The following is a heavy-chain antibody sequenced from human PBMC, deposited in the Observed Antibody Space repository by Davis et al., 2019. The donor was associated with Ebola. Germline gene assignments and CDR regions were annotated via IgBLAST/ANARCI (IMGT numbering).Heavy chain of an antibody. D-gene: IGHD3-22*01. J-gene: IGHJ5*02. CDR1: GFTFRSYW. CDR2: IKEDGSEK. CDR3: AREWLFPGWFDP. V-gene: IGHV3-7*03. Sequence: GESLKISCAASGFTFRSYWMTWIRQVPGKGLEWVANIKEDGSEKYYEDSVKGRFTISRHNSKNTLYLQMNSLRAEDTAVYYCAREWLFPGWFDPWGQGTLVTVSS.